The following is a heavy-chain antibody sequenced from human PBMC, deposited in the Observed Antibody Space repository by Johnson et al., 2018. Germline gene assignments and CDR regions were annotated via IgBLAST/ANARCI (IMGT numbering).Heavy chain of an antibody. V-gene: IGHV3-33*01. CDR1: GFTFSNFG. D-gene: IGHD1-1*01. J-gene: IGHJ1*01. CDR2: LWSDGSNK. Sequence: QVQLVESGGGVVQPGKSLRLSCAASGFTFSNFGMHWVRKVPGKGLEWVATLWSDGSNKYYADSVRGQFTISRDNSRNTLYLQMNSLRAEDTAVYYCARENEKRALRHAAEYFQHWGQGTLVIVSS. CDR3: ARENEKRALRHAAEYFQH.